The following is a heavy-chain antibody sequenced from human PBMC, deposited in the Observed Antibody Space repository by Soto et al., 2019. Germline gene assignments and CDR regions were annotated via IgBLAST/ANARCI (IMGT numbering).Heavy chain of an antibody. CDR1: GFTFSTYS. Sequence: EVQLVESGGGLVKPGGSLRLSCAVSGFTFSTYSMNWVRQAPGKGLEWVSSISSSSDYIYYADSVKGRFTISRDNAKNSLYLQMNSLRAEDTAVYYCARGLLYSSNFGYWGQGTLVTVSS. J-gene: IGHJ4*02. D-gene: IGHD6-19*01. CDR3: ARGLLYSSNFGY. V-gene: IGHV3-21*01. CDR2: ISSSSDYI.